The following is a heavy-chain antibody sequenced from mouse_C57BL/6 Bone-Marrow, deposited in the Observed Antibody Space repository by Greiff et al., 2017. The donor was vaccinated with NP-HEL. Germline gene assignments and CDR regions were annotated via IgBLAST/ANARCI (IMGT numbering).Heavy chain of an antibody. D-gene: IGHD2-5*01. CDR3: ARDQSNYVFDY. Sequence: EVKLQESGPGLVKPSQSLSLTCSVTGYSITSGYYWNWIRQFPGNKLEWMGYISYDGSNNYNPSLKNRISITRDTSKNQFFLKLNSVTTEDTATYYCARDQSNYVFDYWGQGTTLTVSS. V-gene: IGHV3-6*01. CDR1: GYSITSGYY. CDR2: ISYDGSN. J-gene: IGHJ2*01.